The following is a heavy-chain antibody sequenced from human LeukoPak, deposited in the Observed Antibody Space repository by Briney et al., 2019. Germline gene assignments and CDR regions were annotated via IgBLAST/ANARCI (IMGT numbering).Heavy chain of an antibody. Sequence: GASVKVSCKASGYTFTDYYLHWVRQAPGQGLEWMGCINPNSGGTDYAQKSQGRVTMTRDTSIGTAYMELSSLTSDDTAIYYCARGRTPAGGRVLDGYWGQGTLVTVSS. CDR3: ARGRTPAGGRVLDGY. CDR2: INPNSGGT. V-gene: IGHV1-2*02. D-gene: IGHD6-13*01. J-gene: IGHJ4*02. CDR1: GYTFTDYY.